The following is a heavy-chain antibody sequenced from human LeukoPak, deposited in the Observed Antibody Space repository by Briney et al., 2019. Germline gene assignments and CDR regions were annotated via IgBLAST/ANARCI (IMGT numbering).Heavy chain of an antibody. CDR3: GRVQSGSLLRYGMDV. CDR1: GYTLTTSD. CDR2: MNPNTGQT. J-gene: IGHJ6*02. Sequence: ASVKVSCKASGYTLTTSDINWVRQATGQGLEWMGWMNPNTGQTGFTQKFQGRVTMTRSISLNTAYMELSSLRSEDTAVYFCGRVQSGSLLRYGMDVWGQGTTVTVSS. D-gene: IGHD3-10*01. V-gene: IGHV1-8*01.